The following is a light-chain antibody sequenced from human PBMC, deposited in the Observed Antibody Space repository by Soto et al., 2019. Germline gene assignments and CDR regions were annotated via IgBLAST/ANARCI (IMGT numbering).Light chain of an antibody. CDR1: QSISSY. CDR3: QQSYSPPT. J-gene: IGKJ1*01. V-gene: IGKV1-39*01. Sequence: DIQVTQCPSSLSASVGDRFTITCRATQSISSYLNWYQPKPGNAPTLLIYAASSLQSAVPSRFSGRGSGTDSTLPIRRLPPDDLATSYCQQSYSPPTFGRGTKGDIK. CDR2: AAS.